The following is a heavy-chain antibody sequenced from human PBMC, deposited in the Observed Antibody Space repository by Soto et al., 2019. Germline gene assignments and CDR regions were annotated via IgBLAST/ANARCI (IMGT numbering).Heavy chain of an antibody. J-gene: IGHJ6*02. V-gene: IGHV3-53*01. CDR2: IYSGGST. Sequence: GGSLRLSCAASGFTVSSNYMSWVRQAPGKGLEWVSVIYSGGSTYYADSVKGRFTISRDNSKNTLYLQMNSLRAEDTAVYYCASSPRGYCSSTSCRELGNYYGREVWGQGTTVTVSS. CDR1: GFTVSSNY. D-gene: IGHD2-2*01. CDR3: ASSPRGYCSSTSCRELGNYYGREV.